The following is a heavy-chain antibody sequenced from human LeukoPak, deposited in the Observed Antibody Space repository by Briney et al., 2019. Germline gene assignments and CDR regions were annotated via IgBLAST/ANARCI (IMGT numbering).Heavy chain of an antibody. CDR2: ISYDGSNK. J-gene: IGHJ4*02. CDR3: AKDPIGSSYYGGDS. D-gene: IGHD6-13*01. CDR1: AFTFSYYA. Sequence: GGSLRLSCAASAFTFSYYAMHWVRQAPGKGLEWVAVISYDGSNKYYADSVKGRFTISRDNSKNTLYLQMNSLRAEDTAVYYCAKDPIGSSYYGGDSWGQGTLVTVFS. V-gene: IGHV3-30-3*01.